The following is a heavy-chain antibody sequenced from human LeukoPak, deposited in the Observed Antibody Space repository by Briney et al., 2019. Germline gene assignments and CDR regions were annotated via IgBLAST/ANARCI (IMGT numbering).Heavy chain of an antibody. J-gene: IGHJ4*02. V-gene: IGHV3-74*01. CDR2: INSDGSST. CDR1: RFTLRSYW. CDR3: AGGPDCSRTSCIYFDY. Sequence: PGGSLRLSCAASRFTLRSYWMHWVRQPPGKGLAWVSRINSDGSSTSYADSVKGRTTISRYNAKNTLYLQMNSLRAEDTAVYDCAGGPDCSRTSCIYFDYWGQGTLVTVSS. D-gene: IGHD2-2*01.